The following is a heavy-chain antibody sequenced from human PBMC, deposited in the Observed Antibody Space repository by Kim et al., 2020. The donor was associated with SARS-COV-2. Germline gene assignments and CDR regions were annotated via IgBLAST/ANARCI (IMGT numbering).Heavy chain of an antibody. V-gene: IGHV4-59*01. D-gene: IGHD1-26*01. J-gene: IGHJ4*02. Sequence: NYNTSLKSRVTISRDTSKNQCSLKLSSVTAADTAVYYCARDRRGASCFDYWGQGTLVTVSS. CDR3: ARDRRGASCFDY.